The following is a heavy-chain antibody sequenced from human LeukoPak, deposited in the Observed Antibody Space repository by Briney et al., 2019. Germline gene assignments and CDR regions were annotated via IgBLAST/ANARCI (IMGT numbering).Heavy chain of an antibody. CDR1: GFTFSSYW. CDR2: INSDGSST. CDR3: AKARISSSWYGTHYYFDY. J-gene: IGHJ4*02. Sequence: GGSLRLSCAASGFTFSSYWMHWVRQAPGKGLVWVSRINSDGSSTNYADSVKGRFTISRDNAKNTLYLQMNSLRAEDTAVYYCAKARISSSWYGTHYYFDYWGQGTLVTVSS. D-gene: IGHD6-13*01. V-gene: IGHV3-74*01.